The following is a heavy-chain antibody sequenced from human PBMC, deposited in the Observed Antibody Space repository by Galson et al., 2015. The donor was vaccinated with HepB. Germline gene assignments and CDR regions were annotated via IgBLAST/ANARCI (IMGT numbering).Heavy chain of an antibody. J-gene: IGHJ6*02. D-gene: IGHD1-26*01. V-gene: IGHV3-7*03. Sequence: LRLSCAASGFTFSSYWMSWVRQAPGKGLEWVANIKQDGSEKYYVHSVKGRFTISRDNAKNSLYLQMNSLRAEDTAVYYCARVSWLGATIYYYYGMDVWGQGTTVTVSS. CDR3: ARVSWLGATIYYYYGMDV. CDR1: GFTFSSYW. CDR2: IKQDGSEK.